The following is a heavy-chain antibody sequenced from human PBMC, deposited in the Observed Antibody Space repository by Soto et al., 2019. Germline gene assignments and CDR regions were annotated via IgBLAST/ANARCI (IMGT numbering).Heavy chain of an antibody. V-gene: IGHV1-3*01. CDR1: GYTFTSYG. D-gene: IGHD3-9*01. CDR3: ARYGYILTGYYSPRYNWFDP. Sequence: ASVKVSCKASGYTFTSYGISWVRQAPGQGLEWMGRINAGNGNTKYSQKFQGRVTITRDTSASTAYMELSSLRSEDTAVYYCARYGYILTGYYSPRYNWFDPWGQGTLVTVSS. J-gene: IGHJ5*02. CDR2: INAGNGNT.